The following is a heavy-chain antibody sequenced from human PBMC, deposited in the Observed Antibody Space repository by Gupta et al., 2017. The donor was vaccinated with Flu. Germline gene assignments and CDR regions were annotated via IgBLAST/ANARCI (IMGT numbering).Heavy chain of an antibody. CDR2: ISSISDYI. Sequence: EVQVAVSGGGLVKPGGSLRLSCEASGFTFSTYTMNWVRQAPGKGLEWVSSISSISDYIYYADSVKGRFTISRDNAKNTLYLQMNSLRAEDMAVYYCARVAATAGAFDVWGLGTMVTVSS. J-gene: IGHJ3*01. D-gene: IGHD6-13*01. CDR1: GFTFSTYT. V-gene: IGHV3-21*01. CDR3: ARVAATAGAFDV.